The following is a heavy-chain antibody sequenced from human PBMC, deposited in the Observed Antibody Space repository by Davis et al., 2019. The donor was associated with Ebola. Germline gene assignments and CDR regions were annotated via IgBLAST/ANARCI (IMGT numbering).Heavy chain of an antibody. CDR1: GDTFKSYA. D-gene: IGHD2-15*01. V-gene: IGHV1-69*06. CDR2: IIPIFTTS. Sequence: SVKVSCKFSGDTFKSYAVSWVRQAPGQGLEWMGGIIPIFTTSNYAQNFQGRLTITADSSTATAYMELSSLRFDDTAVYFCARSDVTGGGLGDGFDVWGQGTMVTVSS. CDR3: ARSDVTGGGLGDGFDV. J-gene: IGHJ3*01.